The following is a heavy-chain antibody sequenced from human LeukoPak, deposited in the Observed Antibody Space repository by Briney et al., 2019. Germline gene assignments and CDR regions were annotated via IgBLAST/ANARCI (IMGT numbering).Heavy chain of an antibody. J-gene: IGHJ4*02. D-gene: IGHD5-18*01. CDR2: ISGSGGST. CDR3: AREVYRYGYNGFDY. Sequence: GGSLRLSCAASGFTFSSYAMNWVRQAPGKGLEWASGISGSGGSTYYAGSVKGRFTISRDNSKNTLYLQMNSLRAEDTAAYYCAREVYRYGYNGFDYWGQGTLVTVSS. CDR1: GFTFSSYA. V-gene: IGHV3-23*01.